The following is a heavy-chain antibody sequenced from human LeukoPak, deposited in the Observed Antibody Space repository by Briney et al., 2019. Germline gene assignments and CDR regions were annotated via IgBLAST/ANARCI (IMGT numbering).Heavy chain of an antibody. CDR2: ITDDGETT. Sequence: GGSLRLSCVASGFTSSSYEMSWIRQAPGKGLEWISYITDDGETTYYGDSVRGRFVISRDNAKNSLYLQLNSPGVQDTAVYYCVRKGNFDTWGQGTLVTVSS. CDR1: GFTSSSYE. CDR3: VRKGNFDT. V-gene: IGHV3-48*03. J-gene: IGHJ4*02.